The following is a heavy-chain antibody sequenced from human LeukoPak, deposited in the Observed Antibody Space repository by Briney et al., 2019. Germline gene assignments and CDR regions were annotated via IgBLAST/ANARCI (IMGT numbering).Heavy chain of an antibody. Sequence: GGSLRLSCAASGFTFSSYAMHWVRQAPGKGLEWEAVISYDGSNKYYADSVKGRFTISRDNSKNTLYLQMNSLRAEDTAVYYCARERSIYLPLYYYGMDVWGQGTTVTVSS. J-gene: IGHJ6*02. D-gene: IGHD3-9*01. V-gene: IGHV3-30-3*01. CDR3: ARERSIYLPLYYYGMDV. CDR1: GFTFSSYA. CDR2: ISYDGSNK.